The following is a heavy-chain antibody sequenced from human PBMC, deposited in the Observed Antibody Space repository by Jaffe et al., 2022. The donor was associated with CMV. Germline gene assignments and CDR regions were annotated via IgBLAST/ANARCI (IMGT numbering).Heavy chain of an antibody. CDR2: IIPIFGTT. CDR1: GGTFGSYT. CDR3: ARDYHYGMDV. Sequence: QVQLEQSGAEVRRPGSSVKVSCKASGGTFGSYTIAWVRQAPGQGLEWMGGIIPIFGTTHYAQEYQDRLTITADTSTNTAYMELSSLASGDTATYFCARDYHYGMDVWGQGTTVTVSS. J-gene: IGHJ6*02. V-gene: IGHV1-69*06.